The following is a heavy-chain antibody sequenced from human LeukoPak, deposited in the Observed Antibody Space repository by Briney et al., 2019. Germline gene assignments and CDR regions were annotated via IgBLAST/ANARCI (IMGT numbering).Heavy chain of an antibody. V-gene: IGHV3-23*01. CDR2: LSASGGST. D-gene: IGHD4-17*01. CDR3: AKSKPGDYGLFDY. J-gene: IGHJ4*02. CDR1: GFIFRNYA. Sequence: PGGSLRLSCAASGFIFRNYAMGWVRQAPGKGLEWVSTLSASGGSTYYADSVKGRFTISRDNSKNTLYLQLSSLRAEDTAVYYCAKSKPGDYGLFDYWGQGTLVTVSS.